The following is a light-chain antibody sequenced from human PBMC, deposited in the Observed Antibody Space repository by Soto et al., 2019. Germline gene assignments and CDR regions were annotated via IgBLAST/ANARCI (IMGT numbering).Light chain of an antibody. V-gene: IGLV1-44*01. CDR1: SSNIGSNI. CDR3: AAWDDSLNGVV. CDR2: TNN. Sequence: QSVLTQPPSASGTPGQRVTISCSGSSSNIGSNIVNWYQQFPGTAPKLLIYTNNQRPSGVPDRFSGSKSGTSASLAISGLQSEDEADYYWAAWDDSLNGVVFGGGTKLTVL. J-gene: IGLJ2*01.